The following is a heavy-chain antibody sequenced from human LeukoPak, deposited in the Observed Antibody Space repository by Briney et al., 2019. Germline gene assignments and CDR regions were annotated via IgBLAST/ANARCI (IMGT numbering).Heavy chain of an antibody. CDR1: GFTFSSYA. D-gene: IGHD3-22*01. V-gene: IGHV3-30*04. Sequence: GGSLRLSCAASGFTFSSYAMHWVRQAPGKGLEWVAVISYDGSNKYYADSVKGRFTISRDNSKNTLYLQMNSLRSEDTAVYYCARSMAGYYYDSSGPLDYWGQGTLVTVSS. J-gene: IGHJ4*02. CDR2: ISYDGSNK. CDR3: ARSMAGYYYDSSGPLDY.